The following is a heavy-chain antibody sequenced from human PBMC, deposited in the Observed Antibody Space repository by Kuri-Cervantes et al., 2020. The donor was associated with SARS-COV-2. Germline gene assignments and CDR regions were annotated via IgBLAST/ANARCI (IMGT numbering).Heavy chain of an antibody. CDR1: GFTVSSNY. Sequence: GGSLRLSCAASGFTVSSNYMSWVRQAPGKGLEWVSVIYSGGSTYYADSVKGRFTISRDNSKNTLYLQMNSLRAEDTAVYYCARVVTRSITIFGVVTNYWYFDLWGRGTLVTVSS. J-gene: IGHJ2*01. CDR3: ARVVTRSITIFGVVTNYWYFDL. D-gene: IGHD3-3*01. CDR2: IYSGGST. V-gene: IGHV3-53*01.